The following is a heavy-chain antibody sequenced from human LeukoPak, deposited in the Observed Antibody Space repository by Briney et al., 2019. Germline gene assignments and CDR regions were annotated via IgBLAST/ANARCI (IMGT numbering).Heavy chain of an antibody. Sequence: GGSLRLSCAASGFTFSSYWMSWVRQAPGKGLEWVANIKQDGSEKYYVDSVKGRFTISRDNAKNSLYLQMNSLRAEDTAVYYCARAQDFYGSGSYYYYYYYGMDVWGQGTTVTVSS. J-gene: IGHJ6*02. CDR2: IKQDGSEK. D-gene: IGHD3-10*01. CDR1: GFTFSSYW. CDR3: ARAQDFYGSGSYYYYYYYGMDV. V-gene: IGHV3-7*01.